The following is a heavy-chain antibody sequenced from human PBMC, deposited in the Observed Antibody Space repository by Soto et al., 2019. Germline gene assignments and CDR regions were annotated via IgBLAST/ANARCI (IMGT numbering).Heavy chain of an antibody. CDR1: GFTFSDFW. Sequence: GGSLRLSCAASGFTFSDFWMTWVRQTPGKGLEWVANINFDGSAKDYVSSVKGRFTISRDNVRNSLHLQMDSLRAEDAAVYNCGRVGNYYSSGGQGPLVTVSS. CDR2: INFDGSAK. D-gene: IGHD2-21*02. J-gene: IGHJ5*01. CDR3: GRVGNYYSS. V-gene: IGHV3-7*05.